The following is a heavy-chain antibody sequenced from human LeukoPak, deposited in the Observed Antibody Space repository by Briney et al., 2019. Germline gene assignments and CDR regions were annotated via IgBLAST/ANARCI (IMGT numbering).Heavy chain of an antibody. J-gene: IGHJ4*02. CDR1: GGSISSYY. CDR2: IYYSGST. V-gene: IGHV4-59*01. D-gene: IGHD3-10*01. Sequence: SETLSLTYTVSGGSISSYYWSWIRQPPGKGLEWIGYIYYSGSTNYNPSLESRVTISVDASKNQFSLKLSSVTAADTAVYYCARDRLRGVYFDYWGQGTLVTVSS. CDR3: ARDRLRGVYFDY.